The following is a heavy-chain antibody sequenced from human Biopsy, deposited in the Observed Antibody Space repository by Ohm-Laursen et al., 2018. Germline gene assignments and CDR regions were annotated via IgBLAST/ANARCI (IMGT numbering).Heavy chain of an antibody. Sequence: SETLSLTCAGYGESFNGYYWSRIRQTPGKGLEWIGEINHSGRTNYNPSLKSRVTISVDTSKNQFSLKVRSVTAADTAVYYCVRGVDYYDPYHYYALDVWGQGTTVTVSS. CDR1: GESFNGYY. V-gene: IGHV4-34*01. J-gene: IGHJ6*02. D-gene: IGHD3-22*01. CDR3: VRGVDYYDPYHYYALDV. CDR2: INHSGRT.